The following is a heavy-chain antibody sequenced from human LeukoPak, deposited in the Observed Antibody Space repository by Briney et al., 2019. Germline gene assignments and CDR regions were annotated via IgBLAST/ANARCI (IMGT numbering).Heavy chain of an antibody. CDR3: ATYRRGYHDSSESYYFDY. CDR1: GFTFSSYG. V-gene: IGHV3-23*01. J-gene: IGHJ4*02. Sequence: PGGSLRLSCAASGFTFSSYGMHWVRQAPGKGLEWVSGISDSGGGRTYYADSVKGRFTISRDNSKNTLYLQMNGLRAEDTAVYYCATYRRGYHDSSESYYFDYWGQGTLVAVSS. CDR2: ISDSGGGRT. D-gene: IGHD3-22*01.